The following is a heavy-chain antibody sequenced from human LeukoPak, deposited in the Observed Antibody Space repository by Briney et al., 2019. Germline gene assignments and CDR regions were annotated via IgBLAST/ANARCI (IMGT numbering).Heavy chain of an antibody. CDR1: GFTFTTYG. V-gene: IGHV1-18*01. D-gene: IGHD1-26*01. CDR3: ARDIPESFGYYG. CDR2: ISAYSGET. J-gene: IGHJ4*02. Sequence: ASVTVSCKASGFTFTTYGITWVRQAPGQGLEWLGYISAYSGETNYAQKVQGRVIMTTDTSTNTAYLEMRSLTSDDTAVYYCARDIPESFGYYGWGQGSQVIVSS.